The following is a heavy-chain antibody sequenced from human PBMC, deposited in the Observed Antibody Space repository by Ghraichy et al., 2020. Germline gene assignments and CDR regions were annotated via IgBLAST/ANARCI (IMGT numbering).Heavy chain of an antibody. Sequence: SETLSLTCTVSGGSISSYYWSWIRQPPGKGLEWIGYIYYSGSTNYNPSLKSRVTISVDTSKNQFSLKLSSVTAAETAVYYCARDPGGLYGDYEVYYYGMDVWGQGTTVTVSS. CDR2: IYYSGST. J-gene: IGHJ6*02. CDR1: GGSISSYY. D-gene: IGHD4-17*01. CDR3: ARDPGGLYGDYEVYYYGMDV. V-gene: IGHV4-59*01.